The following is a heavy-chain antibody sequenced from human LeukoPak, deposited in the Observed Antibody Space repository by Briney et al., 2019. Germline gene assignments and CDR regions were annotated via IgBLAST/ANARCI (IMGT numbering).Heavy chain of an antibody. J-gene: IGHJ4*02. V-gene: IGHV3-11*01. CDR3: AKAPVTTCSGAYCYPFDY. Sequence: GGSLRLSCAASGFTFSDNYMSWIRQAPGKGLEWVSYISSSGNTTKNADSVKGRFTITRDNAKNSLYLQMNRLRAEDAAVYYCAKAPVTTCSGAYCYPFDYWGQGTLVTVSS. D-gene: IGHD2-21*01. CDR2: ISSSGNTT. CDR1: GFTFSDNY.